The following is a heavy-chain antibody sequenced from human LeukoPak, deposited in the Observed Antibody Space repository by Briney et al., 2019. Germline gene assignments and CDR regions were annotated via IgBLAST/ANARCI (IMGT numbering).Heavy chain of an antibody. J-gene: IGHJ4*02. Sequence: NTSETLSLTCTVSGGSISSGDYYWSWIRQPPGKGLEWIGYIYCSGSTYYNPSLKSRVTISVDTSKNQFSLKLSSVTAADTAVYYCARDVREGYNYDYWGQGTLVTVSS. CDR2: IYCSGST. CDR1: GGSISSGDYY. CDR3: ARDVREGYNYDY. V-gene: IGHV4-30-4*01. D-gene: IGHD5-24*01.